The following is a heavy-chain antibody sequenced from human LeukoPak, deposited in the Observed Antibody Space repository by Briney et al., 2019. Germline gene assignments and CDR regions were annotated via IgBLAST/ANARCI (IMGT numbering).Heavy chain of an antibody. Sequence: SETLSLTCAVYGGSFSGYYWSWIRQPPGKGLEWIGEINHSGSTNYNPSLKSRVTISVDTSKNQFSLKLSSVTAADTAVYYCARGRTTKHFDYWGQGTLVTVSS. CDR1: GGSFSGYY. J-gene: IGHJ4*02. V-gene: IGHV4-34*01. CDR2: INHSGST. CDR3: ARGRTTKHFDY. D-gene: IGHD4-11*01.